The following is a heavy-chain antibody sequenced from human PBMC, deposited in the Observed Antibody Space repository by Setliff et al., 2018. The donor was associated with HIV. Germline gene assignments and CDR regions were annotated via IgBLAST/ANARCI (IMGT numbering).Heavy chain of an antibody. Sequence: GGSLRLSCAASGFTFSDYYMTWIRQAPGKGLEWVSHISSSGSTIYYADSVKGRFTISRDNAKNSLSLQMNSLRAEDTAVYYCARDLNPYGGNVDYWGQGTLVTVSS. V-gene: IGHV3-11*04. J-gene: IGHJ4*02. D-gene: IGHD2-15*01. CDR2: ISSSGSTI. CDR3: ARDLNPYGGNVDY. CDR1: GFTFSDYY.